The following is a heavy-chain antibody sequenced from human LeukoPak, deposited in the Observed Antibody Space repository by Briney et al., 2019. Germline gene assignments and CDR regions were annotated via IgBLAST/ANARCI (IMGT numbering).Heavy chain of an antibody. V-gene: IGHV6-1*01. D-gene: IGHD3-10*01. CDR1: GDSVSSNSAA. Sequence: SQTLSLTCAISGDSVSSNSAAWNWIRQSPSRGLEWLGRTYYRSKWYNDYAVSVKSRITINPDTSKNQFSLQLNSVTPEDTDVYYCARGLLHYYGSGSYYLPAQDWFDPWGQGTLVTVSS. CDR2: TYYRSKWYN. CDR3: ARGLLHYYGSGSYYLPAQDWFDP. J-gene: IGHJ5*02.